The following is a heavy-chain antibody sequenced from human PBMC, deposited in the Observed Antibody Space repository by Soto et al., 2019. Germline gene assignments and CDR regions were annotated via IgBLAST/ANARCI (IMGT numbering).Heavy chain of an antibody. CDR1: GYTFTSYA. Sequence: QVQLVQSGAEEKKPGASVKVSCKASGYTFTSYAMHWVRQAPGQRLEWMGWINAGNGNTKYSQKFKGRVTITRDTSASTAYMELRSLRSEDTAVYYCASSYCISTSCPPYYGMDVWGQGTTVTVSS. J-gene: IGHJ6*02. D-gene: IGHD2-2*01. CDR2: INAGNGNT. CDR3: ASSYCISTSCPPYYGMDV. V-gene: IGHV1-3*05.